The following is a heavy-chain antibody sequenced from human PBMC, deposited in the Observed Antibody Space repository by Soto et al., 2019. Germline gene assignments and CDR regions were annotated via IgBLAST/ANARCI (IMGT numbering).Heavy chain of an antibody. CDR1: GYTFTSYY. V-gene: IGHV1-46*01. Sequence: ASVKVSCKASGYTFTSYYMHWVRQAHGQGLEWIGVFILSSGTSNYAQKFQERVTMTRDSSTNTIYMDLSGLRSEDTAVYYCAASPSFWQNYYYGAMDVWGQGTTVTVSS. J-gene: IGHJ6*02. CDR2: FILSSGTS. CDR3: AASPSFWQNYYYGAMDV.